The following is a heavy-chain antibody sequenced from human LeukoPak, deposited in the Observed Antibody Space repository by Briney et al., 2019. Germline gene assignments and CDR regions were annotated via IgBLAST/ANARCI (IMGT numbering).Heavy chain of an antibody. CDR3: ARDRDYSNKPPDIVRTRIDA. V-gene: IGHV3-7*01. J-gene: IGHJ6*01. Sequence: GGSLRLSCEASGFTFSSYWMSWVRQAPGQGLEWMANIKQDGSAKYYADYVKGRFTISRDNAKNTPYMQLNGLRAEDTAVYYCARDRDYSNKPPDIVRTRIDAWGQETT. CDR2: IKQDGSAK. D-gene: IGHD4-11*01. CDR1: GFTFSSYW.